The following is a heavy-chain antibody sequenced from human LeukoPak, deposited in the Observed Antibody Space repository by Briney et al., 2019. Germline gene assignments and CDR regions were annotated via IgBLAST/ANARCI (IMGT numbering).Heavy chain of an antibody. CDR3: AKDPPSSGIHY. V-gene: IGHV3-23*01. D-gene: IGHD1-26*01. CDR2: ISGIGGGT. CDR1: GFTFSTYA. Sequence: PGGSLRLSCAASGFTFSTYAMSWVRQAPGQGMEWVSAISGIGGGTYYADSVKGRFTISRENSKNTLYLHMNSLRAADTTVYYFAKDPPSSGIHYWGQGTLVTVSS. J-gene: IGHJ4*02.